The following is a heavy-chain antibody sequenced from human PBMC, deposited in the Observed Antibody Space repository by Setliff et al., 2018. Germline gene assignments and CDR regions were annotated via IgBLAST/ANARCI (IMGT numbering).Heavy chain of an antibody. CDR2: LDGDSGHI. CDR3: ASDASGSYGTEYLQH. Sequence: LRLSCAASGVTVSAYDMTWVRQAPGKRLEWVSSLDGDSGHIYYADSLRGRFTISRDNAKNSLYLQMNNLRAEDTALYFCASDASGSYGTEYLQHWGQGTLVTVSS. J-gene: IGHJ1*01. D-gene: IGHD1-26*01. CDR1: GVTVSAYD. V-gene: IGHV3-21*01.